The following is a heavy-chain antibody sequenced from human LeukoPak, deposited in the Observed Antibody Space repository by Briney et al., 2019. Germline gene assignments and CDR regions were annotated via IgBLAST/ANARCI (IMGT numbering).Heavy chain of an antibody. V-gene: IGHV3-48*02. D-gene: IGHD3-16*01. J-gene: IGHJ3*02. CDR2: ISSSSSTI. Sequence: GGSLRLSCAASGFTFSSYSMTWVRQAPGKGLEWVSYISSSSSTIYYADSVKGRFTISRDNAKNSLYLQMNSLRDEDTAVYYCATSINYDYVWGSYAFDIWGQGTMVTVSS. CDR1: GFTFSSYS. CDR3: ATSINYDYVWGSYAFDI.